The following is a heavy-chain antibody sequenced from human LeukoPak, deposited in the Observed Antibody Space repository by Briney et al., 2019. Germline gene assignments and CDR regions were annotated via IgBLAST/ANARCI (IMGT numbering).Heavy chain of an antibody. Sequence: SETLSLTCTVSGGSISSGGYYWRWIRQHPGKGLEWIGYIYYSGSTYYNPPLKSRVTISVDTSKNQFSLKLSSVTAADTAVYYCARDIVVVVAATRRTDAFDIWGQGTMVTVSS. D-gene: IGHD2-15*01. CDR2: IYYSGST. CDR1: GGSISSGGYY. J-gene: IGHJ3*02. V-gene: IGHV4-31*03. CDR3: ARDIVVVVAATRRTDAFDI.